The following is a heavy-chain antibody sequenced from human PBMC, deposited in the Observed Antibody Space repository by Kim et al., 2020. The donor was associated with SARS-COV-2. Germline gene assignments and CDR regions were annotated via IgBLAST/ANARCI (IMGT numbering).Heavy chain of an antibody. J-gene: IGHJ4*02. V-gene: IGHV1-69*13. CDR1: GGTFSSYA. Sequence: SVKVSCKASGGTFSSYAISWVRQAPGQGLEWMGGIIPIFGTANYAQKFQGRVTITADESTSTAYMELSSLRSEDTAVYYCALEGYYDILTGYFFDYWGQGTLVTVSS. CDR2: IIPIFGTA. D-gene: IGHD3-9*01. CDR3: ALEGYYDILTGYFFDY.